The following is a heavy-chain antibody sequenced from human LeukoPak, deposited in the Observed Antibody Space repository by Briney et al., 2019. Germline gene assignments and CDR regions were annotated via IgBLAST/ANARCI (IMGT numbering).Heavy chain of an antibody. Sequence: PGGSLRLSCAASGFTFSSYGMHWVRQAPGKGLEWVAVISYDGSNKYYADSVKGRFTISRDNSKNTLYLQMNGLRAEDTAVYYCARDTVAGTGYYFDYWGQGTLVTVSS. J-gene: IGHJ4*02. V-gene: IGHV3-30*19. CDR3: ARDTVAGTGYYFDY. D-gene: IGHD6-19*01. CDR2: ISYDGSNK. CDR1: GFTFSSYG.